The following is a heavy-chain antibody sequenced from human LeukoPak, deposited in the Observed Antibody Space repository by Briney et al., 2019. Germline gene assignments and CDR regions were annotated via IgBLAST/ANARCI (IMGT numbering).Heavy chain of an antibody. CDR1: GYTFTSYD. J-gene: IGHJ4*02. Sequence: ASVKVSCKASGYTFTSYDINWVRQATGQGLEWMGWMNPNSGNAGYAQKFQGRVTMTRNTSISTAYMELSSLRSEDTAVYYCARVRLGELSLLHYWGQGTLVTVSS. D-gene: IGHD3-16*02. V-gene: IGHV1-8*01. CDR2: MNPNSGNA. CDR3: ARVRLGELSLLHY.